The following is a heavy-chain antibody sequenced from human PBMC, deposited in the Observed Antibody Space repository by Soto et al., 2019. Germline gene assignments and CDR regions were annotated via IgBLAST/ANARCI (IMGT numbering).Heavy chain of an antibody. CDR3: AREVIGHDNYETIGYYFDH. D-gene: IGHD3-22*01. CDR1: GYSFTNFH. J-gene: IGHJ4*02. Sequence: QVQLSQFGAEVKKPGASVKVSCKASGYSFTNFHIQWVRQAPGQRLEWMGMIDPSGGITRDAQRVQGRITMTRDASTSTVYMELRRLTSEHTAVYYCAREVIGHDNYETIGYYFDHWGQGTLVTVSS. V-gene: IGHV1-46*01. CDR2: IDPSGGIT.